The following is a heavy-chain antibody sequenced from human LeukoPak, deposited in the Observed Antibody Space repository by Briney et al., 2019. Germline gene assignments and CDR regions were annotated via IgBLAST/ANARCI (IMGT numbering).Heavy chain of an antibody. CDR1: GGSISSSSYY. J-gene: IGHJ4*02. Sequence: PSETLSLTCTVSGGSISSSSYYWRWIRRSPGKGVEWIGSIYYSGSTYNNPSRRSRITISVDTSKNHFSLKLTSVTAADTAVYYCARHLMFRYSTYGPPFDYWGQGTLVTVSS. V-gene: IGHV4-39*01. D-gene: IGHD3-10*01. CDR2: IYYSGST. CDR3: ARHLMFRYSTYGPPFDY.